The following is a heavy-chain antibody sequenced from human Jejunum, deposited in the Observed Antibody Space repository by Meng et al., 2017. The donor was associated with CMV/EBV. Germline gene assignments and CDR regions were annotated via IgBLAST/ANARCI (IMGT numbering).Heavy chain of an antibody. D-gene: IGHD3-10*01. V-gene: IGHV4-4*07. J-gene: IGHJ4*02. CDR3: ARDMHREVVIQDY. CDR1: GGSISDYY. CDR2: IYSNGAT. Sequence: QVQLQESGPGLVKPSEPLSLTCTVSGGSISDYYWSWIRQPAGKGLEWIGRIYSNGATNYNPSLKSRVTMSVDTSKNQFSLKLSSVTAADTAVYFCARDMHREVVIQDYWGQGTLVTVSS.